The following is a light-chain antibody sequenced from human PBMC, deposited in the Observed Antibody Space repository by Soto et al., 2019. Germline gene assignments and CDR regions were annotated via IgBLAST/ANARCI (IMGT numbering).Light chain of an antibody. CDR1: SSDFGGYTY. V-gene: IGLV2-14*03. J-gene: IGLJ1*01. CDR2: DAT. Sequence: ALTQPASVSGSPGQSITISCTGTSSDFGGYTYVSWYQQHPGKAPKLMIFDATSRPSGVSNRFSGSKSDNTASLTIAGLQAEDEADYYCSSYTSTSTYVFGTGTKVTV. CDR3: SSYTSTSTYV.